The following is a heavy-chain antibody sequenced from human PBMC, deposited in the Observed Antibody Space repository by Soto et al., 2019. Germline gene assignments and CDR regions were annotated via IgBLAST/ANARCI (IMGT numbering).Heavy chain of an antibody. CDR3: ATGRVYFGSEY. Sequence: QVQLQESGPGLVKPLETLSLTCTVPGGSITSYYWSWVRQPPGKGLEWIGYIYYNGNINSNPSLKSRLTVSLDTSKNQFSLRLSSVTAADTAVYYCATGRVYFGSEYWGQGTLVTVSS. J-gene: IGHJ4*02. CDR1: GGSITSYY. V-gene: IGHV4-59*01. CDR2: IYYNGNI. D-gene: IGHD3-10*01.